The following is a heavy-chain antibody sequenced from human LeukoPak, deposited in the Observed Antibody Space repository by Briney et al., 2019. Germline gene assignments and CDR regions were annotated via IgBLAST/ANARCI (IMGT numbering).Heavy chain of an antibody. J-gene: IGHJ4*02. CDR3: ARGHFAFDY. CDR2: FYGDSNT. V-gene: IGHV3-66*02. CDR1: GFTVSSAY. Sequence: GGSLRLSCAVSGFTVSSAYMSWARQAPGKGLEWVAFFYGDSNTYYADSVKGRFTISRDNSKNTLYLQMHSLRAEDTAVYYCARGHFAFDYWGQGTLVTVSS.